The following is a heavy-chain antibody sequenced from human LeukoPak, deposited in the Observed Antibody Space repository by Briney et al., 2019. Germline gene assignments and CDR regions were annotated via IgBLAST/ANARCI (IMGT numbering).Heavy chain of an antibody. CDR2: IKQDVSEI. CDR1: GFRISSYW. J-gene: IGHJ4*02. CDR3: ARYTGSYSAFDF. D-gene: IGHD1-26*01. V-gene: IGHV3-7*01. Sequence: PGGSLRLSCAASGFRISSYWMSWVRQAPGGGLEWVANIKQDVSEIYYVDSVKGRFTISRDSAKNSLYLQMNSLRVEDTGVYYCARYTGSYSAFDFWGQGTLVTVSS.